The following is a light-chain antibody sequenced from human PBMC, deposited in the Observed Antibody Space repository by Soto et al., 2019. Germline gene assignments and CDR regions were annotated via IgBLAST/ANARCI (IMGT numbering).Light chain of an antibody. CDR1: QNVWTY. CDR2: GAS. J-gene: IGKJ2*01. V-gene: IGKV1-39*01. CDR3: QQTFYILRT. Sequence: IQMTQSPPSLSASVGDRVTITCRASQNVWTYLNGYQQKPGKAPRLLLYGASDLEDGVPARFSGSGSGTDFTLTISSLQPEDYATYYCQQTFYILRTFGQGTIVDIK.